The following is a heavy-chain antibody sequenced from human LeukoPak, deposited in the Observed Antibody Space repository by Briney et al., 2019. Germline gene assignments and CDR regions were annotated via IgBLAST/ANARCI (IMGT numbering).Heavy chain of an antibody. D-gene: IGHD1-26*01. J-gene: IGHJ4*02. CDR1: GDSMSSYY. Sequence: ETLSLTCTVSGDSMSSYYWSWVRQAPGKGLEWVANIKRDGSEKYYVDSVKGRFTISRDNAKNSLYLQMNSLRAEDTAVYYCARRRYSGSSQHFDYWGQGTLVTVSS. V-gene: IGHV3-7*01. CDR3: ARRRYSGSSQHFDY. CDR2: IKRDGSEK.